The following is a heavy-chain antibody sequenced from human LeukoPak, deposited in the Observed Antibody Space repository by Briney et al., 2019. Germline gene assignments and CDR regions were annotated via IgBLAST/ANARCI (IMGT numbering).Heavy chain of an antibody. CDR3: ARVDFSYGYRYYYYYMDV. J-gene: IGHJ6*03. V-gene: IGHV4-61*02. CDR2: VYTSGST. D-gene: IGHD5-18*01. CDR1: GGSISSGSYY. Sequence: PSQTLSLTCTVSGGSISSGSYYWSWIRQPAGKGLEWIGRVYTSGSTNYNPSLKSRVTISVDTSKNQFSLKLSSVTAADTAVYYCARVDFSYGYRYYYYYMDVWGKGTTVTVSS.